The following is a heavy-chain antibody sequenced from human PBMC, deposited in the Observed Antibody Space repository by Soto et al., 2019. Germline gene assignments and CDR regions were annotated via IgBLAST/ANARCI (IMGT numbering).Heavy chain of an antibody. Sequence: ASVKVSCKASGYTFTSYAMHWVRQAPGQRLEWMGWINAGNGNTKYSQKFQGRVTITRDTSASTAYMELSSLRSEDTAVYYCASTNYNPSLKSRVTISVDTSKNQFSLKLSSVTAADTAVYYCARDGNYYGSGTPLRPRGAYYYYGMDVWGQGTTVTVSS. J-gene: IGHJ6*02. CDR3: ASTNYNPSLKSRVTISVDTSKNQFSLKLSSVTAADTAVYYCARDGNYYGSGTPLRPRGAYYYYGMDV. D-gene: IGHD3-10*01. CDR1: GYTFTSYA. V-gene: IGHV1-3*01. CDR2: INAGNGNT.